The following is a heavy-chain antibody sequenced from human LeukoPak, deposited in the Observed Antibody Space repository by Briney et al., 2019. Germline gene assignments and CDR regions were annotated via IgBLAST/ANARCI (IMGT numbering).Heavy chain of an antibody. Sequence: GGSLRLSCAASGFTFSSYAMSWVRQAPGKGLEWVSLISGSGGSTYYADSVKGRFAISRDNSKNTLYLQMNSLRAEDTAVYYCAKDRAGPYFDYWGQGTLVTVSS. CDR2: ISGSGGST. CDR3: AKDRAGPYFDY. V-gene: IGHV3-23*01. J-gene: IGHJ4*02. D-gene: IGHD5-24*01. CDR1: GFTFSSYA.